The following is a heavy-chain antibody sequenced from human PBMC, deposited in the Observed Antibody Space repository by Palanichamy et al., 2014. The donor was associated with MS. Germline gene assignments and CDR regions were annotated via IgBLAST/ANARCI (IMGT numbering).Heavy chain of an antibody. Sequence: DVQLLESGGDLVQPGGSLRLSCAASEFSFSTYAMSWVRQAPGKGLEWVSTISGSGSTTYYADSVKGRFTISRDNSKNTLYLQMNSLRAEDTAIYFCVRLTYVSGIYRYFDYWGQGTLVTVSS. D-gene: IGHD3-10*01. CDR2: ISGSGSTT. J-gene: IGHJ4*02. CDR1: EFSFSTYA. V-gene: IGHV3-23*01. CDR3: VRLTYVSGIYRYFDY.